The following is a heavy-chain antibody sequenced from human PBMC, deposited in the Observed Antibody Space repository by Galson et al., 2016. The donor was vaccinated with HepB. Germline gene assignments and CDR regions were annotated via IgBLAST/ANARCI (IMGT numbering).Heavy chain of an antibody. V-gene: IGHV4-34*01. D-gene: IGHD2-21*01. CDR3: ATDVVVIATDGFDF. CDR1: GGSFSSYY. CDR2: INHSGST. J-gene: IGHJ3*01. Sequence: SETLSLTCGVYGGSFSSYYWNWLRQAPGKGLEWIGEINHSGSTNYNPSLKSRVTISVDPSKKQFSLNLTSVTAADTAVYFCATDVVVIATDGFDFWGQGTMVTVSS.